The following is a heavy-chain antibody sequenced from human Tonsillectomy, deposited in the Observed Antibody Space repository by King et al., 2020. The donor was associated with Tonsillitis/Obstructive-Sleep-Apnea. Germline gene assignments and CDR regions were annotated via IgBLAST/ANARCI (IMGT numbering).Heavy chain of an antibody. Sequence: QLQESGPGLVKPSETLSLTCTVSGGSISSHYWSWIRQPPGKGLEWIGYIYYSGSTNYNPSFKSRVTISVDTSKNQFSLNLSSFTAAYTAVYYCARHYSSTWSNWFDTWGQGTLVTVSS. V-gene: IGHV4-59*08. CDR1: GGSISSHY. CDR3: ARHYSSTWSNWFDT. J-gene: IGHJ5*02. CDR2: IYYSGST. D-gene: IGHD6-13*01.